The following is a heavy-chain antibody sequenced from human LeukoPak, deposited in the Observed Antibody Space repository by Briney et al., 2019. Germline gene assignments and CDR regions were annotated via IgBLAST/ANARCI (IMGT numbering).Heavy chain of an antibody. Sequence: SETLSLTCTVSGGSISSYYWSWIRQPPGKGLEWIGYIYYTGSTDYNPSLKSRVIISVDTSKNQFSLKLSSVTAADTAVYYCARRGGIYSTNWFDPWGQGTLVTVSS. D-gene: IGHD3-10*01. V-gene: IGHV4-59*08. J-gene: IGHJ5*02. CDR1: GGSISSYY. CDR3: ARRGGIYSTNWFDP. CDR2: IYYTGST.